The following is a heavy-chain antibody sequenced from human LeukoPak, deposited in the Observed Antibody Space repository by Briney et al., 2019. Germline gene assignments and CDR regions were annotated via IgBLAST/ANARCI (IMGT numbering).Heavy chain of an antibody. CDR3: ARDPRPGIAVAGYDY. CDR2: IYSGGST. J-gene: IGHJ4*02. CDR1: GFTVSSNY. D-gene: IGHD6-19*01. V-gene: IGHV3-66*02. Sequence: PGGSLRLSCAASGFTVSSNYMSWVRQAPGKGLEWVSVIYSGGSTYYADSVKGRFTISRDNPKNTLYLQMNSLRAEDTAVYYCARDPRPGIAVAGYDYWGQGTLVTVSS.